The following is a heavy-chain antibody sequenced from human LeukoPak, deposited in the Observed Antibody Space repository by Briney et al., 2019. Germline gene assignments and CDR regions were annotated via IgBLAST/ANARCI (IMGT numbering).Heavy chain of an antibody. Sequence: PGGSLRLSCAASGFTFSSYGMHWVRQAPGKGLEWVAVISYDGSNKYYADSVKGRFTTSRDNSKNTLYLQMNSLRAEDTAVYYCAKDLGSGSYCFDYWGQGTLVTVSS. CDR3: AKDLGSGSYCFDY. V-gene: IGHV3-30*18. CDR2: ISYDGSNK. J-gene: IGHJ4*02. D-gene: IGHD3-10*01. CDR1: GFTFSSYG.